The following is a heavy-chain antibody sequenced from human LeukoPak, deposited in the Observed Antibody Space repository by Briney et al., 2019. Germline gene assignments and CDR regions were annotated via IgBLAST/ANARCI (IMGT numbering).Heavy chain of an antibody. CDR3: AKRDDSGGNLVDL. J-gene: IGHJ4*02. Sequence: SATLSLTCTVSGGSIRSGSHYWAWIRQPPGKGLEWIGSIYYSGSTYYHPSLENRVTISIDTSKNHFSLKLSSLSAADTSVYYCAKRDDSGGNLVDLWGQGTLVTVS. V-gene: IGHV4-39*02. CDR2: IYYSGST. CDR1: GGSIRSGSHY. D-gene: IGHD3-22*01.